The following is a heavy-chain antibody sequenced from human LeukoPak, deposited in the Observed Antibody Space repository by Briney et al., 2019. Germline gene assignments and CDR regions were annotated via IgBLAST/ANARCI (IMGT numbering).Heavy chain of an antibody. V-gene: IGHV3-74*01. CDR3: ARDRSAVAVPWYFDY. J-gene: IGHJ4*02. D-gene: IGHD6-19*01. CDR2: INGDGSST. CDR1: GFTSSSYW. Sequence: PGGSLRLSCAASGFTSSSYWMHWVRQAPRKGLVCVSGINGDGSSTNYADSVRGRFTISRDNAKNTLYLQMNSLRAEDTAVYYCARDRSAVAVPWYFDYWGQGTLVTVSS.